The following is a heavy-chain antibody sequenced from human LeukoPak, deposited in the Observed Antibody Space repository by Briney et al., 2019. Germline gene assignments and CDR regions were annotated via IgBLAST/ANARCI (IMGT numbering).Heavy chain of an antibody. D-gene: IGHD5-24*01. V-gene: IGHV4-34*01. J-gene: IGHJ4*02. CDR3: ARGGVETPTVPATDC. Sequence: SETLSLTCAVYGGSFSGYYWSWIRQPPGKGLEWIGEINHSGSTNYNPSLKSRVTISADTSKNQFSLKLSSVTAADTAVYYCARGGVETPTVPATDCWGQGTLVTVSS. CDR1: GGSFSGYY. CDR2: INHSGST.